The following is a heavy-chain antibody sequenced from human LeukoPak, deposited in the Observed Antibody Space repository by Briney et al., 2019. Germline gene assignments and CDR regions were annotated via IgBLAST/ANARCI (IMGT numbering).Heavy chain of an antibody. Sequence: ASVKASCKASGYTFTSYGISWVRQAPGQGLEWMGWISAYNGNTNYAQKLQGRVTMTTDTSTSTAYMELRSLRSDDTAVYYCARDLGRYGDYEYYFDYWGQGTLVTVSS. J-gene: IGHJ4*02. V-gene: IGHV1-18*01. CDR2: ISAYNGNT. CDR1: GYTFTSYG. D-gene: IGHD4-17*01. CDR3: ARDLGRYGDYEYYFDY.